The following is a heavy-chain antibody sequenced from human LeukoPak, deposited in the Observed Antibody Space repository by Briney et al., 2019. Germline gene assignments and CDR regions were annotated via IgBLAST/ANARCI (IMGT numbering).Heavy chain of an antibody. Sequence: GASVKVSCKASGYTFTSYDINWVRQATGQGLEWMGWMNPSSGNTGYAQKFQGRVTMTRNTSISTAYMELSSLRSEDTAVYYCARAGGYSSSWFYYYYGMDVWGQGTTVTVSS. CDR3: ARAGGYSSSWFYYYYGMDV. CDR1: GYTFTSYD. J-gene: IGHJ6*02. CDR2: MNPSSGNT. V-gene: IGHV1-8*01. D-gene: IGHD6-13*01.